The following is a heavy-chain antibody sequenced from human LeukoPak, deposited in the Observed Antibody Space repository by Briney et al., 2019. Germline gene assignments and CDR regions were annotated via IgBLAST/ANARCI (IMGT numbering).Heavy chain of an antibody. CDR3: ARDWGELFGSDY. J-gene: IGHJ4*02. Sequence: GGSLRLSCAASGFTFSSYSMNWVRQAPGKGLEWVSSISSSSSYIYYADSVKGRFTISRDNAKNSLYLQMNSLRAEDTAVYYCARDWGELFGSDYWGQGTLVTDSS. CDR1: GFTFSSYS. V-gene: IGHV3-21*01. CDR2: ISSSSSYI. D-gene: IGHD1-26*01.